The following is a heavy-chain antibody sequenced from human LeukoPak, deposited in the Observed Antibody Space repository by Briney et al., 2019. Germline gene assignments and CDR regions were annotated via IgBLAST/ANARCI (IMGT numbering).Heavy chain of an antibody. CDR1: GGFIGSYY. CDR3: ARGHDYYGSGRQSWFDP. V-gene: IGHV4-4*07. CDR2: IYTSGST. D-gene: IGHD3-10*01. J-gene: IGHJ5*02. Sequence: SETLSLTCTVSGGFIGSYYWSWIRQPAGKGLEWIGRIYTSGSTNYNPSLKSRVTMSVDTSKNQFSLKLSSVTAADTAVYYCARGHDYYGSGRQSWFDPWGQGTLVTVSS.